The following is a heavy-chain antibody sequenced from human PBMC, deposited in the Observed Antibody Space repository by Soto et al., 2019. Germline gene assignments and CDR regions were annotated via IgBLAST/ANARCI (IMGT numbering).Heavy chain of an antibody. D-gene: IGHD6-13*01. V-gene: IGHV4-59*08. CDR3: ARRASSTWRFDL. CDR1: GGSISSYY. Sequence: SETLSLTCTVSGGSISSYYWSWIRQPPGKGLEWIGYIYYSGSTNYNPSLKSRVTISVDTSKNQFSLKLGSVTAADTAVYYCARRASSTWRFDLWSQGTLVTVSS. J-gene: IGHJ4*02. CDR2: IYYSGST.